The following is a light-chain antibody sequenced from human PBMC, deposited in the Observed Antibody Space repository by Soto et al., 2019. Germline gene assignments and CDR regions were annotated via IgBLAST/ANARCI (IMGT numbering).Light chain of an antibody. CDR3: QQRTNWI. V-gene: IGKV3-11*01. CDR2: DAS. CDR1: QNINRY. J-gene: IGKJ4*01. Sequence: EGLLTQSPATLSLSPGERATLSCRASQNINRYLAWYQQKVGQAPRLLIYDASERATGIPARFSGSGSGTDFTLTISSLEPEDFAVYYCQQRTNWIFGGGTKVEIK.